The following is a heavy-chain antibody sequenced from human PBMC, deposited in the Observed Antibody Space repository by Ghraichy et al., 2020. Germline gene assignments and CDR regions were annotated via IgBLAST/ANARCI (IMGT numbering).Heavy chain of an antibody. J-gene: IGHJ4*02. D-gene: IGHD6-13*01. CDR2: SSGGGSV. CDR1: GFTVGNNY. Sequence: GGSLRLSCAASGFTVGNNYMSWVRQGPGKGLFWVSSISSGGGSVYYADSVKGRFTISRDNSENTLTLHMTNLRVEDTAIYYCARSDISAAGPWDYWGQGSQVTVS. CDR3: ARSDISAAGPWDY. V-gene: IGHV3-53*01.